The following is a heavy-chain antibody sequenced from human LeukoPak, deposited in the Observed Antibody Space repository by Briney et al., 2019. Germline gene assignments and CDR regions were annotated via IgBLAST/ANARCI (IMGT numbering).Heavy chain of an antibody. J-gene: IGHJ4*02. CDR3: ARMDASGSTFDF. V-gene: IGHV4-59*01. Sequence: SETLSLTCTVSGGSISSYYWSWIRQPPGKGLEWIGYIYYSGTTNYNPSLESRVTISLDTSKNQFSLKLSSVTAADTAVYYCARMDASGSTFDFWGQGTLVTVSS. CDR1: GGSISSYY. D-gene: IGHD3-10*01. CDR2: IYYSGTT.